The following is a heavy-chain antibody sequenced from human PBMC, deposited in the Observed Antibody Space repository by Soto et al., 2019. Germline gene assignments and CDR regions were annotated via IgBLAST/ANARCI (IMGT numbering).Heavy chain of an antibody. D-gene: IGHD1-1*01. J-gene: IGHJ5*02. CDR3: ARDGTSAAVTAQNWFDP. Sequence: QVQLVQSGTEVKKPGSSVKVSCQASGGTFSSYTISWVRQAPGQGREWMGRIIPLLEIANYAQKFRDRVTITVDKSTNTAYMELSSLRSEDTAVYYCARDGTSAAVTAQNWFDPWGQGTLVTVSS. CDR1: GGTFSSYT. V-gene: IGHV1-69*04. CDR2: IIPLLEIA.